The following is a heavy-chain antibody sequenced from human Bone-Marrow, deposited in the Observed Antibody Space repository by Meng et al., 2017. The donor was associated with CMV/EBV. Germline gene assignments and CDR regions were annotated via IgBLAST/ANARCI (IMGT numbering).Heavy chain of an antibody. V-gene: IGHV4-30-4*08. Sequence: VSGGSISSGDYYWSWIRQPPGKGLEWIVYIYYSGSTYYNPSLKSRVTISVDTSKNQFSLKLSSVTAADTAVYYCARDSSAPPYYFDYWGQGTLVTVSS. D-gene: IGHD3-22*01. CDR2: IYYSGST. CDR3: ARDSSAPPYYFDY. J-gene: IGHJ4*02. CDR1: GGSISSGDYY.